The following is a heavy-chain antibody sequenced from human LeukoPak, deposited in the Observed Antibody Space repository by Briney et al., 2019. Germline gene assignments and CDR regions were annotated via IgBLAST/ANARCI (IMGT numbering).Heavy chain of an antibody. CDR3: AKDRVSSGWYGYYFDY. Sequence: GGSLRLSCAASGFTFSSYWMHWVRQAPGKGLVWVSRINSDGSSTSYADSVKGRFTISRDNAKNTLYLQMNSLRAEDTAVYYCAKDRVSSGWYGYYFDYWGQGTLVTVSS. CDR1: GFTFSSYW. D-gene: IGHD6-19*01. V-gene: IGHV3-74*01. J-gene: IGHJ4*02. CDR2: INSDGSST.